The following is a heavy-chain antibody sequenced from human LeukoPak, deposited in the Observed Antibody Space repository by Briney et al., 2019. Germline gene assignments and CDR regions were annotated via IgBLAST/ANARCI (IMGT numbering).Heavy chain of an antibody. Sequence: PGGSLRLSCAASVFSFCSYAMSWVRQAPGKGLEWVSAISGSGGSTYYADSVKGRFTISRDNSKNTLYLQMNSPTVQYIVVYYCAKGHSAHGTGFDCWGQGTQVAVSS. CDR1: VFSFCSYA. D-gene: IGHD1-14*01. CDR2: ISGSGGST. J-gene: IGHJ4*02. CDR3: AKGHSAHGTGFDC. V-gene: IGHV3-23*01.